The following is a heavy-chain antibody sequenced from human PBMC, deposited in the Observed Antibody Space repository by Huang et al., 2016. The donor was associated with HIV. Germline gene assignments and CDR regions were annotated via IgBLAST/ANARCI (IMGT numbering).Heavy chain of an antibody. V-gene: IGHV5-51*01. J-gene: IGHJ3*02. Sequence: EVQLVQSGAVVKKPGESLKISCKGSGYTFNGYWIGWVRQMPGKGLEWMCIIYPGDSDTTYSPACQGQVTISADKSISTAYLQWSVLKASDTAMYYCARQGVGDFVVEPTGLGAFDIWGQGTMVTVSS. CDR2: IYPGDSDT. CDR1: GYTFNGYW. CDR3: ARQGVGDFVVEPTGLGAFDI. D-gene: IGHD2-2*01.